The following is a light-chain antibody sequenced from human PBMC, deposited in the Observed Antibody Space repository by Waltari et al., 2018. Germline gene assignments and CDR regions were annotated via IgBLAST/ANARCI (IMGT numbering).Light chain of an antibody. CDR2: GNS. CDR3: QSYDISLSGYV. CDR1: SSHIGAGYD. V-gene: IGLV1-40*01. J-gene: IGLJ1*01. Sequence: QSVLTQPPSVSGAPGQRVTLSCTGSSSHIGAGYDLHWYQHRPGTAPKLLIHGNSNRPSGVPDRFSGSKSGTSASLAITGLQADDEADYYCQSYDISLSGYVFGTGTKVTVL.